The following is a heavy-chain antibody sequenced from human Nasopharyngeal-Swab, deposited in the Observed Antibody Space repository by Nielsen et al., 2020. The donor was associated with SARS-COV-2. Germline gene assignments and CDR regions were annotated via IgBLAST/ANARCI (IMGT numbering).Heavy chain of an antibody. CDR3: ARSPFLVYGSSEGWFDP. D-gene: IGHD3-10*01. J-gene: IGHJ5*02. V-gene: IGHV1-69*01. CDR2: IIPIFGTA. Sequence: WVRQAPGQGLEWMGGIIPIFGTANYAQKFQGRVTITADESTSTAYMELSSLRSEDTAVYYCARSPFLVYGSSEGWFDPWGQGTLVTVSS.